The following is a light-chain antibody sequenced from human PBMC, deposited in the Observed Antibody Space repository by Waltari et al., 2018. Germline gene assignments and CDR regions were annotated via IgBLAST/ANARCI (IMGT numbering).Light chain of an antibody. CDR2: GAS. CDR1: QSVSSRY. CDR3: QQYGSSPPWT. V-gene: IGKV3-20*01. J-gene: IGKJ1*01. Sequence: EIVLTQSPGTLSLSPGERATPSCRASQSVSSRYLAWYQQKPGQAPRLLIDGASSRATGIPDRFSGSGSGTDFTLTISRLEPEDFAVYYCQQYGSSPPWTFGQGTKVEIK.